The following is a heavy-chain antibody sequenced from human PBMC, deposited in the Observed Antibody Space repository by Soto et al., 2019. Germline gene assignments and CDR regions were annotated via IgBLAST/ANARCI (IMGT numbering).Heavy chain of an antibody. Sequence: QVQLVQSGAEVKKPGSSVKVSCKASGGTFRSFAVSWVRQAPGQGLEWLGGIIPTHGTTNYAQKFQDRITFTADESATTAYMELSSLRSEDTAIYYCARVFGVLVVRYGDFTWFDPWGQGTLVTVSP. J-gene: IGHJ5*02. CDR1: GGTFRSFA. CDR3: ARVFGVLVVRYGDFTWFDP. V-gene: IGHV1-69*01. CDR2: IIPTHGTT. D-gene: IGHD3-3*01.